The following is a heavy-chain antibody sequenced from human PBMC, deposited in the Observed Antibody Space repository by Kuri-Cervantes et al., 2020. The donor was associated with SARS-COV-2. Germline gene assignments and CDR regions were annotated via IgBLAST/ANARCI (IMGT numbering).Heavy chain of an antibody. Sequence: SGTLSLTCTVSGGTISSGDYYWSWFRQPPGKGLEWIGYIYYSGSTYYNPSLKSRVTISVDTSKNQCSLKLSSVTAADTAVYYCARQVLLWFGELNYMDVWGKGTTVTVSS. CDR3: ARQVLLWFGELNYMDV. D-gene: IGHD3-10*01. V-gene: IGHV4-30-4*08. J-gene: IGHJ6*03. CDR1: GGTISSGDYY. CDR2: IYYSGST.